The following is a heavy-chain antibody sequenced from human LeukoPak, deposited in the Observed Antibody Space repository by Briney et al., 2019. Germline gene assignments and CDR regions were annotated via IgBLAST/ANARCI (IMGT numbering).Heavy chain of an antibody. Sequence: GGSLRLSCAASGFTFSNYWMNWFRQAPGKGLEWVSGIGVGGTTYYADSVKGRFTISRDTSKNTLYLQMNSLRAEDTAVYYCAKTQGYYDCWGQGTLVTVSS. CDR2: IGVGGTT. D-gene: IGHD3-22*01. CDR3: AKTQGYYDC. CDR1: GFTFSNYW. J-gene: IGHJ4*02. V-gene: IGHV3-23*01.